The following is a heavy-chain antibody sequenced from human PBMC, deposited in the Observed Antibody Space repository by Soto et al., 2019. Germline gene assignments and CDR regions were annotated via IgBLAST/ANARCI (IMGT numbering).Heavy chain of an antibody. V-gene: IGHV3-48*01. J-gene: IGHJ5*02. CDR2: IGIGSSTT. CDR3: ARESRFLEWLSLNWFDP. CDR1: GFTFSSYG. D-gene: IGHD3-3*01. Sequence: GGSLRLSCAASGFTFSSYGMHWVRQAPGKGLEWVSYIGIGSSTTYYADSVKGRFTISRDNAKNSLYLQMNSLRAEDTAVYYCARESRFLEWLSLNWFDPWGQGTLVTVSS.